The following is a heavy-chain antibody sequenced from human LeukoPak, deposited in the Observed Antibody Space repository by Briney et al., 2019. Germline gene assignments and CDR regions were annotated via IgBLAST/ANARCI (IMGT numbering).Heavy chain of an antibody. V-gene: IGHV3-30-3*01. CDR1: GFTFSSYA. D-gene: IGHD1-26*01. CDR2: ISYDGSNK. Sequence: PGRSLRLSCAASGFTFSSYAMHWVRQAPGKGLEWVAVISYDGSNKYYADSVKGRFTISRDNSKNTLYLQMNSLRAEDTAVYYCARPRGWERRWYFDLWGRGTLVTVSS. CDR3: ARPRGWERRWYFDL. J-gene: IGHJ2*01.